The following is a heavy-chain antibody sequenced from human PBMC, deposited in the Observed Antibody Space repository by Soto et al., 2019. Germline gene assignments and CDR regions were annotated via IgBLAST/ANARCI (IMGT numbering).Heavy chain of an antibody. Sequence: GGSLRLSCAASGFTFNDYYMDWARQAPGKGLEWVGRIRRKANSYTTVYAASVKGRFIISRDDSKNSVYLQMNSLKIEDTAVYYCARDWGYDSSGYYGYWGQGTLVTVSS. CDR3: ARDWGYDSSGYYGY. V-gene: IGHV3-72*01. D-gene: IGHD3-22*01. CDR2: IRRKANSYTT. J-gene: IGHJ4*02. CDR1: GFTFNDYY.